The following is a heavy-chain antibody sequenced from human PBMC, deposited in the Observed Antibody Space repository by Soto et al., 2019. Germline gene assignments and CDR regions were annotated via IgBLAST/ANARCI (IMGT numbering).Heavy chain of an antibody. J-gene: IGHJ6*02. CDR3: AREIDPVATARYSNYYYGMDV. CDR2: IYYSGST. CDR1: GGSISSGGYY. Sequence: QVQLQESGPGLVKPSQTLSLTCTVSGGSISSGGYYWSWIRQHPGKGLEWIGYIYYSGSTYYNPSLKSRVTISVDTSKIQFSLKLSSVTAADTAVYYCAREIDPVATARYSNYYYGMDVWGQGTTVTVSS. V-gene: IGHV4-31*03. D-gene: IGHD1-26*01.